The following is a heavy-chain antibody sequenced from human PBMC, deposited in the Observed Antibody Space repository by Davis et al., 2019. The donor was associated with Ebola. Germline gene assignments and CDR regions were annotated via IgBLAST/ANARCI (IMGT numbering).Heavy chain of an antibody. CDR1: GYIFANFW. D-gene: IGHD1-1*01. CDR2: IDPSNSFI. Sequence: GESLKISCEASGYIFANFWIMWVRQVPGKGLEWMGRIDPSNSFINYNPSFQGRVTLSVDKSSATAYLQWISLRASDTAIYYCARQLDYYYYNGMDVWGRGTTVTVSS. CDR3: ARQLDYYYYNGMDV. V-gene: IGHV5-10-1*01. J-gene: IGHJ6*02.